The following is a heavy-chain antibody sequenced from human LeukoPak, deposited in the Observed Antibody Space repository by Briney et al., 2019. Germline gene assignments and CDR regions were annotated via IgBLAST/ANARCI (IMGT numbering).Heavy chain of an antibody. Sequence: PGGYLRLYCAASGFTFVDYYMTWLRPAPGQGLEWGSYISSGGTTIYYAQSVKGRFTISRDTAKNSLYLQMDSLRAEETAVYFCARGVTMGVSSRAFDLRGQGTLVTVSS. CDR2: ISSGGTTI. D-gene: IGHD4/OR15-4a*01. CDR1: GFTFVDYY. J-gene: IGHJ3*01. V-gene: IGHV3-11*04. CDR3: ARGVTMGVSSRAFDL.